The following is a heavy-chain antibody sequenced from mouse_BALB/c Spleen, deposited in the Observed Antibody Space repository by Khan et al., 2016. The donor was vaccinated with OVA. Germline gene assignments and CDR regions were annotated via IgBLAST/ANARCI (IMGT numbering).Heavy chain of an antibody. Sequence: QVQLQQSGAELVRPGVSVKISCKGSGYTFTDYTIHWVKQSHAKSLEWIGVISTYYGDANYNQKFKDKATMTEDNSSNTALLELARLTSDDSGIYYCARSFITTASLYAMDYWGQGTSVTVSS. V-gene: IGHV1S137*01. J-gene: IGHJ4*01. CDR2: ISTYYGDA. CDR1: GYTFTDYT. D-gene: IGHD1-1*01. CDR3: ARSFITTASLYAMDY.